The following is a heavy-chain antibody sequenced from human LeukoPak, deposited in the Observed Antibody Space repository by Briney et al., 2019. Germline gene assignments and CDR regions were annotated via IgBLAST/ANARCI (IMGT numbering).Heavy chain of an antibody. Sequence: ASVRVFCKASGYTFTDYYMHWVRQAPGQGLEWMGWINPNSGGTNYAQIFQGRVTMTRDTSISTAFLELSSLRSDDTDVYYCARGSTRDSSGWYGPGKWFDPWGQGTLVTVSS. V-gene: IGHV1-2*02. CDR1: GYTFTDYY. CDR3: ARGSTRDSSGWYGPGKWFDP. D-gene: IGHD6-19*01. CDR2: INPNSGGT. J-gene: IGHJ5*02.